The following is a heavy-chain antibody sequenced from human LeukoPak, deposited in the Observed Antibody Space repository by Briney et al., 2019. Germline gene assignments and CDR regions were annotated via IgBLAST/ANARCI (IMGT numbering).Heavy chain of an antibody. CDR3: ARSDYYDSSGYFAGGDWFDP. J-gene: IGHJ5*02. Sequence: SETLSLTCTVSGASITDYFWTWIRQPPGKGLEWIGYVYYSGTTIFNPSLKSRVTISVDTSKNQFSLNLSSVTAADTAVYYCARSDYYDSSGYFAGGDWFDPWGQGTLVTVSS. D-gene: IGHD3-22*01. CDR2: VYYSGTT. CDR1: GASITDYF. V-gene: IGHV4-59*01.